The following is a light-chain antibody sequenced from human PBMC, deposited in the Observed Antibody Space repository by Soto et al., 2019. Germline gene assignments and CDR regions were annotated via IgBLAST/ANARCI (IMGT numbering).Light chain of an antibody. CDR1: QSVSSNH. Sequence: DIVLTQSPGTLSLSPGERATLSCRASQSVSSNHLAWYQQKPGQAPRLLIYGGSNRATGIPARFSGSGSGTDFTLTITRLEPEDFAVYYCPQRSNWPLTFGGGTKVDIK. J-gene: IGKJ4*01. CDR3: PQRSNWPLT. V-gene: IGKV3D-20*02. CDR2: GGS.